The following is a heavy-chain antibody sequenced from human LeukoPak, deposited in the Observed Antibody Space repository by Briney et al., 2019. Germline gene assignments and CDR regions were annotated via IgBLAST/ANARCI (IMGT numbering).Heavy chain of an antibody. CDR2: ISSSGSTI. CDR3: ARVPPSSYYFDY. CDR1: GFTFSSYE. Sequence: GGSLRLSCAASGFTFSSYEMNWVRQARGEGLEWVSYISSSGSTIYYADSVKGRFTISRDNAKNSLYLQMNSLRAEDTAVYYCARVPPSSYYFDYWGQGTLVTVSS. J-gene: IGHJ4*02. D-gene: IGHD2-15*01. V-gene: IGHV3-48*03.